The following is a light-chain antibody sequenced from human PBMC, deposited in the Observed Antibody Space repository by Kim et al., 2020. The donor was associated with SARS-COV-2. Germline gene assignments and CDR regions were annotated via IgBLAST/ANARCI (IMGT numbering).Light chain of an antibody. CDR1: QSVSIN. CDR3: QQTFSTQYS. CDR2: GAS. Sequence: SASGGNRTTLSCGATQSVSINLNWYQQRPGKPPRLLIYGASTLQSGLPSMFSGRCSGTVFTLTISTLPPEYFAIYYCQQTFSTQYSFGQGTKLEI. V-gene: IGKV1-39*01. J-gene: IGKJ2*03.